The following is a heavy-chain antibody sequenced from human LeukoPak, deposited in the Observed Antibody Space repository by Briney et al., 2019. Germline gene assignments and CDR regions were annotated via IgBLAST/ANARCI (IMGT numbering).Heavy chain of an antibody. V-gene: IGHV3-7*05. D-gene: IGHD2-15*01. J-gene: IGHJ4*02. Sequence: GGSLRLSCAASGFTFSSYWMTWVRQGPGKGLEWVATIDQVGSEKYYVDSVKGRFTVSRDNAKNSLYLQMNSLRAEDTAVYYCARDALGYCSGGRCCSPFDFWGQGTLVTVSS. CDR3: ARDALGYCSGGRCCSPFDF. CDR1: GFTFSSYW. CDR2: IDQVGSEK.